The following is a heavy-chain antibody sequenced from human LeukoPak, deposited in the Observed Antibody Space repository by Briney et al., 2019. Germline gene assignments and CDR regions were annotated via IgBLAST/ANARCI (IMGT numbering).Heavy chain of an antibody. J-gene: IGHJ4*02. D-gene: IGHD3-3*02. V-gene: IGHV1-46*01. CDR1: GYSFTSFY. Sequence: ASVKVSCKTFGYSFTSFYIHWVRQAPGQGLEWMGMVNPSGGSTISAQKFQDRVNVTTDTSTRTVYMEMTGLTSDDTGIYYCARDAFWGQGTQVTVSS. CDR2: VNPSGGST. CDR3: ARDAF.